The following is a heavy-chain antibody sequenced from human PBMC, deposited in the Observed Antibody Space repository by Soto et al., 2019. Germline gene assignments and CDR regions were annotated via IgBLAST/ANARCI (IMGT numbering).Heavy chain of an antibody. Sequence: GASVKVSCKASGGTFSSYAISWVRQAPGQGLEWMGGIIPILGTANYAQKFQGRVTITADESTSTAYMELSSLRSEDTAVYYCARGDYSNYREYYYGMDVWGQGTTVTVSS. D-gene: IGHD4-4*01. CDR3: ARGDYSNYREYYYGMDV. CDR1: GGTFSSYA. J-gene: IGHJ6*02. CDR2: IIPILGTA. V-gene: IGHV1-69*13.